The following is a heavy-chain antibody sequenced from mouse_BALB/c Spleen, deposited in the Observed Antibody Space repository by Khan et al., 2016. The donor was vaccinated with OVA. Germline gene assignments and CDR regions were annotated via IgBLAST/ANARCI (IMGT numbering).Heavy chain of an antibody. D-gene: IGHD1-1*01. CDR2: ISYSGST. Sequence: EVQLQESGPGLVKPSQSLSLTCTVTGYSITSNYAWNWIRQFPGNKLEWMGYISYSGSTNYNPSLKSRISITRETSKNQFFLQLNSVTTEDTATYSCARGNYYGYAMDYWGQGTSITVSS. CDR3: ARGNYYGYAMDY. V-gene: IGHV3-2*02. CDR1: GYSITSNYA. J-gene: IGHJ4*01.